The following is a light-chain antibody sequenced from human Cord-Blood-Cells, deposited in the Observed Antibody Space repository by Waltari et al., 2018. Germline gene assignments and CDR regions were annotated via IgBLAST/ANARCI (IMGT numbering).Light chain of an antibody. J-gene: IGLJ3*02. CDR2: GKN. V-gene: IGLV3-19*01. CDR3: NSRDSSGNRV. CDR1: SLRSYY. Sequence: SSELTQDPAVSVALGQTVRITCQGESLRSYYATWYQKKPGQAPVLVIYGKNNRPSGIPDRFSGSSSGNTASLTITGAQAEDEADYYCNSRDSSGNRVFGGGTKLTVL.